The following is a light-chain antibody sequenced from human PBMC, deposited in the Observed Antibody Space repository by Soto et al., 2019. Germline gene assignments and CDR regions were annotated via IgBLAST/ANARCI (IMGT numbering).Light chain of an antibody. J-gene: IGLJ1*01. CDR1: RSNIGGNS. CDR3: ATWDDSLTGFV. V-gene: IGLV1-44*01. Sequence: QSALTQPPSASGTPGQRVTISCSGTRSNIGGNSVNWYQQLRGKAPKPLIYSNNQRPSGVPDRFSASKSGTSASLAISGLQSEDEADYYCATWDDSLTGFVFGTGTKVTVL. CDR2: SNN.